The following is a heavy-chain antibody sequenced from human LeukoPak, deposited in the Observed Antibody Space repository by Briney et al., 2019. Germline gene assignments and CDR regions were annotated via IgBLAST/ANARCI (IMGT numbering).Heavy chain of an antibody. J-gene: IGHJ4*02. V-gene: IGHV4-4*07. CDR1: GGSVNTYY. CDR3: ARLRRDINDWYADDC. D-gene: IGHD6-19*01. Sequence: SETLSLTCSVSGGSVNTYYWSWIRQSAGKGLEWIGHISITEGTNYNPSLKSRVSMSVDASKNQVSLKLGSVTAADTAVYYCARLRRDINDWYADDCWGQGTLVTVSS. CDR2: ISITEGT.